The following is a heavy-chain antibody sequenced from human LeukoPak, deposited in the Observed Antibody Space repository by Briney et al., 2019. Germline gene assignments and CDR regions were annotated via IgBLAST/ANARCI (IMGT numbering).Heavy chain of an antibody. V-gene: IGHV3-30-3*02. CDR1: GFTFSSSA. Sequence: GGALRLSCAAPGFTFSSSAMHWGRQAPGEGLEGGTVMSDGGTHTLYADSVKRRFSISTANSRNTLFLQMNSLRVEATAVCYCAKEGSSCQWAFDIWGHGTLVTVS. D-gene: IGHD2-15*01. J-gene: IGHJ3*02. CDR2: MSDGGTHT. CDR3: AKEGSSCQWAFDI.